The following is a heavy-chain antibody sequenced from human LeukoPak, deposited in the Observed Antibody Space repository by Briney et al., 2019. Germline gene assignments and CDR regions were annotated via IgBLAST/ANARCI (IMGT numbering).Heavy chain of an antibody. J-gene: IGHJ4*02. CDR2: INPSGGST. CDR1: GYTFTSYY. V-gene: IGHV1-46*01. Sequence: ASVKVSCKASGYTFTSYYMHLVRQAPGQGLEWMGIINPSGGSTSYAQKFQGRVTMTRDTSTSTVYMELSSLRSEDTAVYYCASDILTGYPLGDYWGQGTLVTVSS. CDR3: ASDILTGYPLGDY. D-gene: IGHD3-9*01.